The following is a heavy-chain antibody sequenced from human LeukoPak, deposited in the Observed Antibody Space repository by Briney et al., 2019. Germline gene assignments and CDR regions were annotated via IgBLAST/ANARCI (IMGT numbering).Heavy chain of an antibody. V-gene: IGHV4-38-2*02. CDR1: GYSISSGYY. CDR2: IYHSGST. CDR3: ATIAVAPYY. J-gene: IGHJ4*02. D-gene: IGHD6-19*01. Sequence: PSETLSLTCTVSGYSISSGYYWGWIRQPPGKGLEWIGSIYHSGSTYYNPSLKSRVTISVDTSKNQFSLKLSSVTAADTAVYYCATIAVAPYYWGQGTLVTVSS.